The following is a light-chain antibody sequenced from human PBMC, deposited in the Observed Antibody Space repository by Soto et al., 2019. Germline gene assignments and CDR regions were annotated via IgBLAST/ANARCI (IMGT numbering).Light chain of an antibody. Sequence: ESVWTQPPGALSFSPGGRATPSCRASHSVSNSYLAWYQQKPGQAPRLVISDTSDRAAVIPERFGRRGSGTDFPLTISSLEPEDFAVYYCQQYDTQWTFGQGTKVYIK. CDR1: HSVSNSY. CDR2: DTS. V-gene: IGKV3-20*01. CDR3: QQYDTQWT. J-gene: IGKJ1*01.